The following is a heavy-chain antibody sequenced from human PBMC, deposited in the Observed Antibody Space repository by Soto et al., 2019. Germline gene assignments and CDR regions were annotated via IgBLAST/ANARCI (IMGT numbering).Heavy chain of an antibody. V-gene: IGHV4-34*01. CDR2: INHSGST. J-gene: IGHJ5*02. D-gene: IGHD3-10*01. Sequence: SETLSLTCAVYGGSFSGYYWSWIRQPPGKGPEWIGEINHSGSTNYNPSLKSRVTISVDTSKNQFSLKLSSVTAADTAVYYCARGRRYPSSMVRGAVRYYNWFDLWAERALVTVSS. CDR1: GGSFSGYY. CDR3: ARGRRYPSSMVRGAVRYYNWFDL.